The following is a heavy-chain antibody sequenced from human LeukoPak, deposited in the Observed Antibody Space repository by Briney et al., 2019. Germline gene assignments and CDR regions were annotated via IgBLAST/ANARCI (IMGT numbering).Heavy chain of an antibody. V-gene: IGHV3-30*02. D-gene: IGHD3-10*01. CDR2: IRYDGSNK. CDR3: ARGRYYGSGSYYNFWFDP. CDR1: GFTFSSYG. J-gene: IGHJ5*02. Sequence: PGGSLRLSCAASGFTFSSYGMHWVRQAPGKGLEWVAFIRYDGSNKYYADSVKGRFTISRDNSKNTLYLQMNSLRAEDTAVYYCARGRYYGSGSYYNFWFDPWGQGTLVTVSS.